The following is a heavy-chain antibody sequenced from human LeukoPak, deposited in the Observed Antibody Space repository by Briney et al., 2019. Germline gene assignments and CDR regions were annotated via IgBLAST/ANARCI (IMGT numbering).Heavy chain of an antibody. CDR3: ANDYGANFDS. CDR1: GFTFINYG. Sequence: GGSLRLSCAASGFTFINYGMHWVRQAPGKGLEWVAVISHDGSDECYADSVKGRFTISRDNSKSTLYLQMNSLRLEDTAVYYCANDYGANFDSWGQGTLVTVFS. CDR2: ISHDGSDE. V-gene: IGHV3-30*18. J-gene: IGHJ4*02. D-gene: IGHD4-17*01.